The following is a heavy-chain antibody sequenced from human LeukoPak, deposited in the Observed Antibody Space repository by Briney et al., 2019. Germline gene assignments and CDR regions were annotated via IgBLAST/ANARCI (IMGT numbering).Heavy chain of an antibody. V-gene: IGHV4-39*01. Sequence: PSETLSLTCTVSGGSISSSSYYWGWIRQPPGKGLEWIGSIYYSGSTYYNPSLKSRVTISVDTSKNQFSLKLSSVTAADTAVYYCARHRGYSGYDLHWFDPWGQGTLVTVSS. CDR3: ARHRGYSGYDLHWFDP. CDR1: GGSISSSSYY. D-gene: IGHD5-12*01. CDR2: IYYSGST. J-gene: IGHJ5*02.